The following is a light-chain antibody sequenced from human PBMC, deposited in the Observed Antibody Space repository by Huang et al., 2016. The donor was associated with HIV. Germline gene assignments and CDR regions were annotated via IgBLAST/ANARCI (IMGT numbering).Light chain of an antibody. CDR1: QGISHY. CDR2: AAS. Sequence: DIQMTQSPSVMSASVGDRVTITCRASQGISHYLAWFQQKPGKGPKRLIYAASNLQSGGPSRFSGSGSETEFTLTISSLQPEDFATYYCLQHNTYPWTFGQGTKVEIK. V-gene: IGKV1-17*03. J-gene: IGKJ1*01. CDR3: LQHNTYPWT.